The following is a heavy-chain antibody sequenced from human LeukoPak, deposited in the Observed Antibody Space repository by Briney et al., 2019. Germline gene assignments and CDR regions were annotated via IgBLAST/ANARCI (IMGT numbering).Heavy chain of an antibody. Sequence: GGSLRLSCAASGFTFSHYGMHWVRQAPGKGLEWVAVIWRDGTNQYYADSVKGRFSISREVSQKAVYLEMISLRPEDTAMYYCARDAQRGFDYSNSLRYWGQGTLVTVSS. CDR2: IWRDGTNQ. CDR1: GFTFSHYG. CDR3: ARDAQRGFDYSNSLRY. J-gene: IGHJ4*02. V-gene: IGHV3-33*01. D-gene: IGHD4-11*01.